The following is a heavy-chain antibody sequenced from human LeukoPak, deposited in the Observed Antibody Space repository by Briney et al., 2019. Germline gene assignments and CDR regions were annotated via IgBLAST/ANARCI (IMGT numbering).Heavy chain of an antibody. D-gene: IGHD3-22*01. Sequence: GGSLRLSCAASGFTFSSYNMNWVRQAPGKGLEWVSSIPSSSNYIYYADSVKGRFTISRDNAKNSLYLQMNSLRAEDTAVYYCARDYDSSGYYSAQGSWGQGTLVTVSS. V-gene: IGHV3-21*01. CDR1: GFTFSSYN. CDR2: IPSSSNYI. J-gene: IGHJ5*02. CDR3: ARDYDSSGYYSAQGS.